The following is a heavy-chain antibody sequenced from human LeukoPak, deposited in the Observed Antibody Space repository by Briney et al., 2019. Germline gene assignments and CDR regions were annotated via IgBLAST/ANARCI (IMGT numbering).Heavy chain of an antibody. Sequence: RSSETLSLTRAVYGGSFSGYYWSWIRQPPGKDLEWIGTICHSGNTYYNPSLKSRVTVSVDTSKSQLSLRLNSVTAADTSVYYCARYCNAGACSMFKTFDVWGQGTMVTVSS. CDR2: ICHSGNT. CDR3: ARYCNAGACSMFKTFDV. CDR1: GGSFSGYY. J-gene: IGHJ3*01. V-gene: IGHV4-34*01. D-gene: IGHD2-21*02.